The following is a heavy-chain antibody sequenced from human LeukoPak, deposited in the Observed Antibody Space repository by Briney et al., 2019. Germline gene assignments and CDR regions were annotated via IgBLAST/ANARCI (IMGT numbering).Heavy chain of an antibody. CDR1: GASIFSGNW. CDR3: ASSDGLPPRSDSSYDVFDY. V-gene: IGHV4-4*02. D-gene: IGHD5-12*01. J-gene: IGHJ4*02. CDR2: IYHSGRA. Sequence: SETLSLTCAVSGASIFSGNWWSWVRQPPGKGLEWIGEIYHSGRANYNPSLKSRVTISLDKSKNQFSLNLSSVTAADTALYYCASSDGLPPRSDSSYDVFDYWGQGTLVTVSS.